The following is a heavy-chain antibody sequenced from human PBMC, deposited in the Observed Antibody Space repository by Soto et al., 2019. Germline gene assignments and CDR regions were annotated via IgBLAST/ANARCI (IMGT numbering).Heavy chain of an antibody. CDR3: ARRYGYSFDY. CDR2: IYYSGST. CDR1: GGSISSYY. V-gene: IGHV4-59*08. D-gene: IGHD4-17*01. Sequence: QVQLQESGPGLVKPSETLSLTCTVSGGSISSYYWSWIRQPPGQGLEWIGYIYYSGSTNYNPSLKSRVTISVDTSKTPSPLKLSYVTAADTAVYYCARRYGYSFDYWGQGTLVTVSS. J-gene: IGHJ4*02.